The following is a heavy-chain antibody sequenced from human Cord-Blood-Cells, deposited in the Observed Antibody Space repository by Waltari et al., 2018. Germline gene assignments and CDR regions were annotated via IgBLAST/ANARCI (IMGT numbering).Heavy chain of an antibody. D-gene: IGHD3-10*01. V-gene: IGHV3-30*18. CDR3: AKLPAVQGVIPDAFDI. J-gene: IGHJ3*02. CDR2: ISYDGSNK. Sequence: LEWVAVISYDGSNKYYADSVKGRFTISRDNSKNTLYLQMNSLRAEDTAVYYCAKLPAVQGVIPDAFDIWGQGTMVTVSS.